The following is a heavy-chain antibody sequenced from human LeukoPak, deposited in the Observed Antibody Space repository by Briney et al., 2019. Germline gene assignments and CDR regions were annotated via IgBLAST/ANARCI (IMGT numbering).Heavy chain of an antibody. J-gene: IGHJ4*02. CDR1: GGSISSYY. D-gene: IGHD2-2*01. CDR2: IYYSGST. V-gene: IGHV4-59*01. CDR3: ARAQGYCSSTSCYAIRRFDY. Sequence: SETLSLACTVSGGSISSYYWSWIRQPPGEGLEWIGYIYYSGSTNYNPSLKSRVTISVDTSKNQFSLKLSSVTAADTAVYYCARAQGYCSSTSCYAIRRFDYWGQGTLVTVSS.